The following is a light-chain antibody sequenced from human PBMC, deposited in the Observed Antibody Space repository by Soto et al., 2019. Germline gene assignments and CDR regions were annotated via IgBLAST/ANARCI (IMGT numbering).Light chain of an antibody. J-gene: IGKJ4*01. V-gene: IGKV1-5*01. Sequence: DIRRTPYPSTLPSSVGDRVTITCRASQTISSWLAWYQQKPGKAPDLLIYDASRLAGGVPSRFSGSESGTDFTLSISSLQPEDSARYFCQQTAFFPLPFGGVAKV. CDR1: QTISSW. CDR2: DAS. CDR3: QQTAFFPLP.